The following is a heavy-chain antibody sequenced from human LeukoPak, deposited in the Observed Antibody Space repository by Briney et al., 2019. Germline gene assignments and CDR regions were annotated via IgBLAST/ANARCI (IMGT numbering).Heavy chain of an antibody. CDR3: AKVFPYYDSSGRYFDY. CDR2: ISGSGGST. D-gene: IGHD3-22*01. Sequence: GGSLRLSCAASGFTFSSFAMSWVRQAPGKGLGWVSTISGSGGSTYYADSVKGRFTISRDNSKNTLYLQMNSLRAEDTAVYYCAKVFPYYDSSGRYFDYWGQGTLVTVSS. V-gene: IGHV3-23*01. J-gene: IGHJ4*02. CDR1: GFTFSSFA.